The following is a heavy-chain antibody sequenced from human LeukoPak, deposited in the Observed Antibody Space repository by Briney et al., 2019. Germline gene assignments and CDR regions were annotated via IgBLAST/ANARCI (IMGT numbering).Heavy chain of an antibody. V-gene: IGHV4-39*07. CDR1: GGSISSSSYY. CDR2: IYYSGST. D-gene: IGHD3-22*01. J-gene: IGHJ4*02. CDR3: ARDSTYYDSSGYLGGYDY. Sequence: SETLSLTCTVSGGSISSSSYYWGWIRQPPGKGLEWIGSIYYSGSTYYNPSLKSRVTISVDTSKNQFSLKLSSVAAADTAVYYSARDSTYYDSSGYLGGYDYWGQGTLVTVSS.